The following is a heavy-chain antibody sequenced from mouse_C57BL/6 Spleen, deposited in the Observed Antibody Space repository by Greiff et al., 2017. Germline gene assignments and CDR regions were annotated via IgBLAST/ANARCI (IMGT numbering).Heavy chain of an antibody. D-gene: IGHD1-1*01. CDR1: GYTFTSYW. J-gene: IGHJ1*03. CDR2: IDPSDSYT. Sequence: QVQLQQPGAELVKPGASVKLSCKASGYTFTSYWMQWVKQRPGQGLEWIGEIDPSDSYTNYNQKFKGKATLTVDTSSSTAYMQLSSLTSEDSAVYYCARGGYYYGSRYWYFDVWGTGTTVTVSS. CDR3: ARGGYYYGSRYWYFDV. V-gene: IGHV1-50*01.